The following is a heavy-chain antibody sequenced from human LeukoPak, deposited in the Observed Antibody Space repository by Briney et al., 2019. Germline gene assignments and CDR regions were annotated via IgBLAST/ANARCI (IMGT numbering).Heavy chain of an antibody. Sequence: ASVRVSCTASGYIFTGYYMHWVRQAPGQGLEWMGWIIPNSGGTNYAQTLQGRVTITRDTSMSTAYMELSSLRSDDTAVYYCARLINGGRAFDIWGQGTVVTVSS. D-gene: IGHD3-16*01. CDR1: GYIFTGYY. CDR3: ARLINGGRAFDI. CDR2: IIPNSGGT. J-gene: IGHJ3*02. V-gene: IGHV1-2*02.